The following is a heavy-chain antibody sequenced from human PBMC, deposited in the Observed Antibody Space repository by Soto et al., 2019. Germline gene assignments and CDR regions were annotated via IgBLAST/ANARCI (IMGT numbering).Heavy chain of an antibody. J-gene: IGHJ6*02. CDR1: GGSFSSYY. CDR2: IYYSGST. CDR3: ARDRKWIQLDYYYGMDV. Sequence: SETLSLTCTVSGGSFSSYYWSWIRQPPGKGLEWIGYIYYSGSTNYNPSLKSRVTISVDKSKNQFSLKLSSVTAADTAVYYCARDRKWIQLDYYYGMDVWGQGTTVTVSS. D-gene: IGHD1-1*01. V-gene: IGHV4-59*12.